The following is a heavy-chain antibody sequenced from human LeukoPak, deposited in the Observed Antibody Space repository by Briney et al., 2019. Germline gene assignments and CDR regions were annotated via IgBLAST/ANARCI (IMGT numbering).Heavy chain of an antibody. Sequence: GGTLRLSCAASGFTFTSYGMSWFRQAPGKGLEWVSSITYSGGSTYYADSVKGRFTISRDNSKNTLYLQMNSLRAEDTAVYYCAKDKTVGFGESFGYWGQGTLVTVSS. V-gene: IGHV3-23*01. CDR2: ITYSGGST. J-gene: IGHJ4*02. D-gene: IGHD3-10*01. CDR3: AKDKTVGFGESFGY. CDR1: GFTFTSYG.